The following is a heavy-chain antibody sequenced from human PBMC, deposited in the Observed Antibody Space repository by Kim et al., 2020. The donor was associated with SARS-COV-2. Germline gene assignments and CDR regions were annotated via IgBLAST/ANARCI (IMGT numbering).Heavy chain of an antibody. V-gene: IGHV1-3*01. CDR1: GYTFTSYA. J-gene: IGHJ6*02. Sequence: ASVKVSCKASGYTFTSYAMHWVRQAPGQRLEWMGWINAGNGNTKYSQKFQGRVTITRDTSASTAYMELSSLRSEDTAVYYCARNGDYYDSSGYYYYGMDVWGQGTTVTVSS. CDR3: ARNGDYYDSSGYYYYGMDV. CDR2: INAGNGNT. D-gene: IGHD3-22*01.